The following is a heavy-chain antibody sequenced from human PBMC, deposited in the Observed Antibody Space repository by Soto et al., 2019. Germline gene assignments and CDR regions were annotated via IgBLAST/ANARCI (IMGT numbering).Heavy chain of an antibody. CDR2: ISYDGSNK. Sequence: GESLKISCAASGFTFSSYAMHWVRQAPGKGLEWVAVISYDGSNKYYADSVKGRFTISRDNSKNTLYLQMNSLRAEDTAVYYCARESRKRYFDWLFDYWGQGTLVTVSS. J-gene: IGHJ4*02. V-gene: IGHV3-30-3*01. D-gene: IGHD3-9*01. CDR3: ARESRKRYFDWLFDY. CDR1: GFTFSSYA.